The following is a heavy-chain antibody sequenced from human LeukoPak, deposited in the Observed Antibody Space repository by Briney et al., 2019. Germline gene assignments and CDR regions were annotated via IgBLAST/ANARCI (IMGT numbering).Heavy chain of an antibody. CDR2: ISWNSNNI. CDR1: GFTFDDYG. J-gene: IGHJ4*02. CDR3: AKVKGRGYSYGPIDY. Sequence: GRSLRLSCAASGFTFDDYGMHWVRQAPGKGLEWVSGISWNSNNIGYADSVKGRFTISRDNAKNSLYLQMNSLRAEDTALYYRAKVKGRGYSYGPIDYWGQGTLVTVSS. D-gene: IGHD5-18*01. V-gene: IGHV3-9*01.